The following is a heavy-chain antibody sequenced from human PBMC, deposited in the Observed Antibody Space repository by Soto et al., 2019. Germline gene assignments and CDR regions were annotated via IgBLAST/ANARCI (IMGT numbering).Heavy chain of an antibody. CDR2: IIPIFGTA. J-gene: IGHJ5*02. V-gene: IGHV1-69*06. CDR3: ARDTSDWFDP. Sequence: RASVKVSCKASGGTFSSYAISWVRQAPGQGLEWMGGIIPIFGTANYAQKFQGRVTITADKSTSTAYMELSSLRSDDTAVYYCARDTSDWFDPWGQGTLVTVSS. D-gene: IGHD3-16*01. CDR1: GGTFSSYA.